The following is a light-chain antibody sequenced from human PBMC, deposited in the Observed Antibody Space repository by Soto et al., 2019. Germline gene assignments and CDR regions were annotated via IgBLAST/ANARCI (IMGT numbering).Light chain of an antibody. Sequence: QSALTQPPSASGSPGQSVTISCTGTSSDVGGYNFVSWYQQHPGKAPKLMIYDVTKRPSGLPDRFSGSKSGNTASLTVSGLHADDEDDYYCSSYAGTHIVFGTGTKVTVL. CDR1: SSDVGGYNF. J-gene: IGLJ1*01. CDR2: DVT. CDR3: SSYAGTHIV. V-gene: IGLV2-8*01.